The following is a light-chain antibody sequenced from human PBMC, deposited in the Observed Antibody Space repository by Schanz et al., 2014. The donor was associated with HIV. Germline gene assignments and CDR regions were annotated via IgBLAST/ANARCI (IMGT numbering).Light chain of an antibody. Sequence: QSALTQPPSASGSPGQSVAISCTGTSSDVGDYNYVSWYQQHPGKAPKLMIYDVTKRPSGVPDRFSGSKSGSTASLTISGLQAEDEADYYCCSYAGRSTFEVFGGGTKLTVL. CDR2: DVT. V-gene: IGLV2-8*01. J-gene: IGLJ3*02. CDR1: SSDVGDYNY. CDR3: CSYAGRSTFEV.